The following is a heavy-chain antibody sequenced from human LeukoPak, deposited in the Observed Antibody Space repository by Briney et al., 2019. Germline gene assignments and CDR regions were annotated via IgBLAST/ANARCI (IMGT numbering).Heavy chain of an antibody. CDR1: GYSFHDFG. V-gene: IGHV1-18*04. Sequence: ASVTVSCKASGYSFHDFGISWVRQAPGKGREWMGWINTEIGNTNYAQRLRGRVTMTRDTSTSTVYMELTSLRSDDTAVYYCARDRYGYCGGGSCFLFDYWGQGTLVTVSS. D-gene: IGHD2-15*01. CDR3: ARDRYGYCGGGSCFLFDY. J-gene: IGHJ4*02. CDR2: INTEIGNT.